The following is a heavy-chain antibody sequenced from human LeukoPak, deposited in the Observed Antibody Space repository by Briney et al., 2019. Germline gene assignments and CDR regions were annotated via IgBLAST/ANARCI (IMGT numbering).Heavy chain of an antibody. V-gene: IGHV1-69*13. CDR1: GGTFSSYA. CDR3: ARGKVPGGLIAAAGIHFDY. J-gene: IGHJ4*02. CDR2: IIPIFGTT. Sequence: EASVKVSCKASGGTFSSYAITWVRQAPGQGLEWMGGIIPIFGTTSYAQKFQGRLTMTADESTTTGYIELHSLRSEDTAVYYCARGKVPGGLIAAAGIHFDYWGQGTLVTVSS. D-gene: IGHD6-13*01.